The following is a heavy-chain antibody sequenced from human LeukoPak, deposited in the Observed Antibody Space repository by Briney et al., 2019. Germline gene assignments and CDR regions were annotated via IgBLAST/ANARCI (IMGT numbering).Heavy chain of an antibody. J-gene: IGHJ4*02. CDR2: INHSGST. D-gene: IGHD3-3*01. CDR3: ARALSFWSGYCFDY. Sequence: PSETLSLTCAVYGGSLSGYYWSWIRQPPGKGLEWIGEINHSGSTNYNPSLKSRVTISVDTSKNQFSLKLSSVTAADTAVYYCARALSFWSGYCFDYWGQGTLVTVSS. CDR1: GGSLSGYY. V-gene: IGHV4-34*01.